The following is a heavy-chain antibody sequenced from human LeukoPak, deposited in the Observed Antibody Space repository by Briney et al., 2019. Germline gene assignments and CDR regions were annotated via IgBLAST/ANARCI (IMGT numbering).Heavy chain of an antibody. J-gene: IGHJ4*02. D-gene: IGHD3-22*01. CDR3: ARTTYYYDRAEY. CDR1: GGSISSYY. Sequence: SETLSLTCTVSGGSISSYYWSWIRQPPGKGLEWIASIYYSGSTYYNPPLKSRVTISVDTSKNQFSLKLSSVTAADTAVYYCARTTYYYDRAEYWGQGTLVTVSS. CDR2: IYYSGST. V-gene: IGHV4-59*05.